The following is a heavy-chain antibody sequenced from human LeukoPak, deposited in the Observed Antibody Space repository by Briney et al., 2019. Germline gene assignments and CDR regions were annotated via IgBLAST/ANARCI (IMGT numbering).Heavy chain of an antibody. Sequence: PSETLSLTCTVSGGSISSSSYYWGWIRQPPGKGLEWIGSIYYSGSTYYNPSLKSRVTISVDTSKNQFSLKLSSVTAADTAVYYCARVSVTTEFDYWGQGTLVAVSS. CDR2: IYYSGST. CDR3: ARVSVTTEFDY. J-gene: IGHJ4*02. CDR1: GGSISSSSYY. D-gene: IGHD4-17*01. V-gene: IGHV4-39*01.